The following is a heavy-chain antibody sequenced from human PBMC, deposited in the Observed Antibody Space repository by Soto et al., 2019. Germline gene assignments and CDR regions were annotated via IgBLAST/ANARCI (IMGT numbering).Heavy chain of an antibody. CDR3: ARDGLKNTRSSGRSRYWYFDL. CDR2: INHSGST. Sequence: SETLSLTCAVYGGSFSGYYWSWIRQPPGKGLEWIGEINHSGSTNYNPSLRSRVTISVDTSKNQFSLKLSSVTAADTAVYYCARDGLKNTRSSGRSRYWYFDLWGCGTLVTVSS. D-gene: IGHD6-19*01. J-gene: IGHJ2*01. CDR1: GGSFSGYY. V-gene: IGHV4-34*01.